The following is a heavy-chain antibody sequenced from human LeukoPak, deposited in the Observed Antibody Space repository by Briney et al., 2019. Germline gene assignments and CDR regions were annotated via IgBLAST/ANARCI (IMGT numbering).Heavy chain of an antibody. V-gene: IGHV3-72*01. J-gene: IGHJ3*02. CDR3: TRGYSGISVYAFDI. CDR2: TGNKADGHTT. CDR1: GFTFSSYW. Sequence: GGSLRLSCAASGFTFSSYWMSWVRQAPGKGLEWVGRTGNKADGHTTEYAASVRGRFIISREDSSNSLYLQMNSLKTEDTAVYYCTRGYSGISVYAFDIWGPGTMVTVSS. D-gene: IGHD1-26*01.